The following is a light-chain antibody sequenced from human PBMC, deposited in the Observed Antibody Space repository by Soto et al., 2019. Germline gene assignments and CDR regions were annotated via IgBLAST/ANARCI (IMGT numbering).Light chain of an antibody. CDR3: QSYDSSLSGVL. Sequence: QAVVTQPPSVSGAPGQRVTISCTGSSSNIGAGYDVHWYQQLPGTAPRVLIYDNNNRPSGVPDRFSASKSGTSASLAITGLQAEDEADYFCQSYDSSLSGVLFGGGTKLTVL. CDR1: SSNIGAGYD. CDR2: DNN. J-gene: IGLJ2*01. V-gene: IGLV1-40*01.